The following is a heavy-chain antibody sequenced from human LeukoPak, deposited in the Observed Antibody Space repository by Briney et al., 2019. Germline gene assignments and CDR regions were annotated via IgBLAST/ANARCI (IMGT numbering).Heavy chain of an antibody. CDR1: GGSISSYY. Sequence: SETLSLTCTVSGGSISSYYWSWIRQPPGKGLEWIAYIHSSGSTNYNPSLKSRITISVDTSRNKFSLKLSSVTAADTAVYYCARTVAHGSADHWGQGTPVTVPS. D-gene: IGHD5-24*01. J-gene: IGHJ4*02. CDR3: ARTVAHGSADH. CDR2: IHSSGST. V-gene: IGHV4-59*01.